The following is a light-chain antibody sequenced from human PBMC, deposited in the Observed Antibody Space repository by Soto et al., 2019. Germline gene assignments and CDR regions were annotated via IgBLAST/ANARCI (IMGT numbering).Light chain of an antibody. V-gene: IGLV2-14*02. CDR3: SSYTTNITPVV. Sequence: QSALTQPASVSGSPGQSITISCTGTSSNVGSYDLVSWYQQHPGKAPKLLIYEVTKRPSGVSNRFSGSKSGNTASLTISGLQAEDEADYYCSSYTTNITPVVFGGGTKLTVL. CDR1: SSNVGSYDL. J-gene: IGLJ2*01. CDR2: EVT.